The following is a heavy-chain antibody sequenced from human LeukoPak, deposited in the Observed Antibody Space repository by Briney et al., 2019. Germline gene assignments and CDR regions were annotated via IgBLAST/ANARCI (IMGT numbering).Heavy chain of an antibody. CDR2: ISAYNGNT. J-gene: IGHJ4*02. D-gene: IGHD5-24*01. V-gene: IGHV1-18*01. Sequence: ASVKVSCKASGYTFTSYGISWVRQAPGQGLEWMGWISAYNGNTNYAQKLQGRVTMTTDTSTSTVYMELSSLRSEDTAVYYCASPLSRDGYNLGYWGQGTLVTVSS. CDR1: GYTFTSYG. CDR3: ASPLSRDGYNLGY.